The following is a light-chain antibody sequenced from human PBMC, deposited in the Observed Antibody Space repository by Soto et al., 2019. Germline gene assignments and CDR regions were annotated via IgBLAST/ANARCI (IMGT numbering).Light chain of an antibody. Sequence: QSVVTQEPSLTVSPGGTATLTCGSSTGAVASGHFPYWFQQKPGQAPRTLIYDTRNKHSWTPARFSGSLLGGKAALTLSGAQPEDEADYYCLLFYGDTRVFGGGTKLTVL. CDR2: DTR. CDR3: LLFYGDTRV. J-gene: IGLJ2*01. V-gene: IGLV7-46*01. CDR1: TGAVASGHF.